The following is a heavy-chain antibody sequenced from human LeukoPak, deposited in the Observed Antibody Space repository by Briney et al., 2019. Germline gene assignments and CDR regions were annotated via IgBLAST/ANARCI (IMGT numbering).Heavy chain of an antibody. Sequence: GGSLRLSCAASGFTFSSYWMSWVRQAPGKGLEWVANIKQDGSEKYYVDSVKGRFTISRDNAKNSLYLQMNSLRAEDTAVYYCARPPYCSSTSCYGSPFDYWGQGTLVTVSS. CDR1: GFTFSSYW. J-gene: IGHJ4*02. CDR3: ARPPYCSSTSCYGSPFDY. V-gene: IGHV3-7*01. CDR2: IKQDGSEK. D-gene: IGHD2-2*01.